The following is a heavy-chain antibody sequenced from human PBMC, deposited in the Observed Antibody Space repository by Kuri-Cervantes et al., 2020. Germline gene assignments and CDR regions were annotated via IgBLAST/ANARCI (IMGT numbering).Heavy chain of an antibody. J-gene: IGHJ4*02. D-gene: IGHD5-12*01. Sequence: ASVKVSCKASGYTYTGYYMHWVRQAPGQGLEWMGWINPNSGGATNAQKFQGRVTMTRDTSISTAYMELSRLRSDDTAVYYCARDYYDRYSGYDPPSDYWGQGTMVTVSS. CDR3: ARDYYDRYSGYDPPSDY. CDR2: INPNSGGA. CDR1: GYTYTGYY. V-gene: IGHV1-2*02.